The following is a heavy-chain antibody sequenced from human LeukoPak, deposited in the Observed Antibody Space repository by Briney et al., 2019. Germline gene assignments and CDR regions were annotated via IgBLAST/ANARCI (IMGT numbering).Heavy chain of an antibody. Sequence: GGSLRLSCAASGFTFSRYGMSWVRQAPGKEPEWVSAISGSGGSTYYADSVKGRFTISRDNSKNTLYLQMNSLRAEDTAVYYCAKDRYCSGGSCSYYYYYYMDVWGKGTTVTVSS. V-gene: IGHV3-23*01. CDR3: AKDRYCSGGSCSYYYYYYMDV. J-gene: IGHJ6*03. D-gene: IGHD2-15*01. CDR1: GFTFSRYG. CDR2: ISGSGGST.